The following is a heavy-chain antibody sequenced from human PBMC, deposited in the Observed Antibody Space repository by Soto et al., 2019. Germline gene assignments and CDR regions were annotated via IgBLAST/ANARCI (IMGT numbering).Heavy chain of an antibody. CDR3: ARHLYSTRNSMEYYGMDV. CDR2: IDPSDSYT. J-gene: IGHJ6*02. Sequence: GESLKISCNVSGYSFTIYFISCVRQLPGKGLEWMGRIDPSDSYTNYSPSFQGHVTISADKSISTAYLQWSSLKASDTAMYYCARHLYSTRNSMEYYGMDVWGQGTTVTVSS. V-gene: IGHV5-10-1*01. CDR1: GYSFTIYF. D-gene: IGHD3-16*01.